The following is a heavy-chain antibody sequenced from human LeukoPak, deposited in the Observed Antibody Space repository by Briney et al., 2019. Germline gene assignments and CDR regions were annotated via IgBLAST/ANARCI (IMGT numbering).Heavy chain of an antibody. CDR1: GGSISSGNYY. CDR3: ARNLSMGVGATRFAAFDL. Sequence: SETLSLTCSVSGGSISSGNYYWGWIRQPTGKGLEWIVSIYNSVSTHYNLSLKSRVSIDVDTSKNQFSLKLSSVTATDTAVYYCARNLSMGVGATRFAAFDLWGLGTMVTVSS. V-gene: IGHV4-39*01. J-gene: IGHJ3*01. D-gene: IGHD1-26*01. CDR2: IYNSVST.